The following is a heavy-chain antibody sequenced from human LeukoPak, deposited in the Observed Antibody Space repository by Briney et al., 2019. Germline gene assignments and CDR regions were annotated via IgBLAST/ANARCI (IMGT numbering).Heavy chain of an antibody. CDR3: AKGGSYYYYMDV. D-gene: IGHD3-16*01. V-gene: IGHV3-9*01. CDR2: ISWNSGSI. Sequence: GGSLRLSCAASGFTFDDYAMYWVRQAPGKGLEWVSRISWNSGSIGYADSVKGRFTISRDNAKNSLYLQMNSLRAEDTALYYCAKGGSYYYYMDVWGKGTTVTVSS. CDR1: GFTFDDYA. J-gene: IGHJ6*03.